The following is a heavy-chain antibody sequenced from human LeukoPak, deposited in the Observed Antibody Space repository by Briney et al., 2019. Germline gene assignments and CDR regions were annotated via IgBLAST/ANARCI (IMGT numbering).Heavy chain of an antibody. Sequence: SETLSLTCTVSGGSISSGGYYWSWIRQHPEKGLEWIGYIYYSGSTYYNPSLKSRVTISVDTSKNQFSLKLSSVTAADTAVYYCARLDLSDAGYYYGMDVWGQGTTVTVSS. CDR1: GGSISSGGYY. D-gene: IGHD3-16*01. CDR2: IYYSGST. J-gene: IGHJ6*02. CDR3: ARLDLSDAGYYYGMDV. V-gene: IGHV4-31*03.